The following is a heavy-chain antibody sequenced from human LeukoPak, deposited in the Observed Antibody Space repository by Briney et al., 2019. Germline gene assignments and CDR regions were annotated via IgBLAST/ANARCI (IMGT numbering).Heavy chain of an antibody. CDR2: ISSSGSTI. D-gene: IGHD2-2*01. J-gene: IGHJ6*03. CDR1: GFTFSSYE. V-gene: IGHV3-48*03. CDR3: ARGRGYCSSTSCPGDFYMDV. Sequence: GGSLRLSCAASGFTFSSYEMNWVRQAPGKGLEWVSYISSSGSTIYYADSVKGRFTISRDNAKNSLYLQMNSLRAEDTAVYYCARGRGYCSSTSCPGDFYMDVWGKGTTVTVSS.